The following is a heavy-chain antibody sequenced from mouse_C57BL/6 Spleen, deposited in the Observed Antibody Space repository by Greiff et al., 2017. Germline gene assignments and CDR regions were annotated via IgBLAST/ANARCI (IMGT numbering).Heavy chain of an antibody. J-gene: IGHJ2*01. V-gene: IGHV1-15*01. CDR2: IDPETGGT. CDR3: TRWTTGFDY. CDR1: GYTFTDYE. Sequence: VQLQQSGAELVRPGASVMLSCKASGYTFTDYEMHWVKQTPVHGLEWIGAIDPETGGTAYNQKFKGKAILTADKSSSTAYMELRSLTSEDSAVYYCTRWTTGFDYWGQGTTLTVSS. D-gene: IGHD1-1*01.